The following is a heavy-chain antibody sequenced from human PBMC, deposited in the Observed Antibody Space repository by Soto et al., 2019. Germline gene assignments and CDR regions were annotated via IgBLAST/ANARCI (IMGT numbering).Heavy chain of an antibody. CDR2: IYYNGNT. Sequence: SETLSLTCTVSGGSISSGGYYWSWIRQHPGKGLEWIGYIYYNGNTFYNPSLKSRVTISVDTARNQFSLRLSSVTAADTAVYFCSRGLDRDSNGYPGYWGQGTLVTVSS. CDR1: GGSISSGGYY. D-gene: IGHD6-19*01. J-gene: IGHJ4*02. CDR3: SRGLDRDSNGYPGY. V-gene: IGHV4-31*03.